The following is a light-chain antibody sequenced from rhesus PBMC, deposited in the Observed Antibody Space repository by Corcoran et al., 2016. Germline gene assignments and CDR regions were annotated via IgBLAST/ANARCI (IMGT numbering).Light chain of an antibody. CDR2: DNT. Sequence: QSVLTQPPSVSGAPGQKVAISCTGSNSNNGDYDVHWYQQLPGTAPKLLIYDNTKRPSGISVRFSGSKSVATASLAILGLQTDDEADYYCQSYDSSMYVYIFGAGTRLTVL. CDR1: NSNNGDYD. J-gene: IGLJ1*01. V-gene: IGLV1-64*01. CDR3: QSYDSSMYVYI.